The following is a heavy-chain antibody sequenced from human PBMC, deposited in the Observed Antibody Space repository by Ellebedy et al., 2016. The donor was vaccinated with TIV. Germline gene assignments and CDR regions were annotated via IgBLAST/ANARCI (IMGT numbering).Heavy chain of an antibody. D-gene: IGHD6-25*01. Sequence: GESLKISCQGSGYSFSNYWISWVRQMPGKGLEWMGRIDPSDSYTNYSPSFQGHVTLSTDKSITTAYLQWSSLKASDTAIYYCSVYVVGTGWVFWGQGTQVTVSA. J-gene: IGHJ4*02. CDR3: SVYVVGTGWVF. CDR1: GYSFSNYW. V-gene: IGHV5-10-1*01. CDR2: IDPSDSYT.